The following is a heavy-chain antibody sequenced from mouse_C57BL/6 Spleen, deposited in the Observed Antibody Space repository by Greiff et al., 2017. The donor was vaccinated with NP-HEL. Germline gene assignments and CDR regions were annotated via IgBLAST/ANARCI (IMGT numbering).Heavy chain of an antibody. Sequence: QVQLQQSGPELVKPGASVKISCKASGYAFSSSWMNWVKQRPGKGLEWIGRIYPGDGDTNYNGKFKGKATLTADKSSSTAYMQLSSLTSEDSAVYFCASLYDYDVFAYWGQGTLVTVSA. CDR2: IYPGDGDT. CDR1: GYAFSSSW. D-gene: IGHD2-4*01. V-gene: IGHV1-82*01. CDR3: ASLYDYDVFAY. J-gene: IGHJ3*01.